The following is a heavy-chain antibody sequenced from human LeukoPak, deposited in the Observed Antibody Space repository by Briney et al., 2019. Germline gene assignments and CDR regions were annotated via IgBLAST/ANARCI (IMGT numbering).Heavy chain of an antibody. V-gene: IGHV1-69*04. Sequence: SVKVSCKASGGTFSSYAISWVRQAPGQGLEWMGRIIPILGIANYAQKFQGRVTITADKSTSTAYMELSSLRSEDTAVYYCARDPLDYYDSSGPPYYYYGMDVWGQGTTDTVSS. CDR2: IIPILGIA. CDR1: GGTFSSYA. D-gene: IGHD3-22*01. CDR3: ARDPLDYYDSSGPPYYYYGMDV. J-gene: IGHJ6*02.